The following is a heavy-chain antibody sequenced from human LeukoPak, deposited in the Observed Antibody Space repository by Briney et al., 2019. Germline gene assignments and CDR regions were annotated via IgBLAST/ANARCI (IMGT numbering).Heavy chain of an antibody. CDR3: AKDPRTTYSSGWYA. V-gene: IGHV3-33*05. CDR1: GFTFSSYG. Sequence: GRSLRLSCAASGFTFSSYGMHWVRQAPGKGLEWVAVISYDGSNKYYADSVKGRFTISRDNSKNTLYLQMNSLRAEDTAVYYCAKDPRTTYSSGWYAWGQGTLVTVSS. D-gene: IGHD6-19*01. CDR2: ISYDGSNK. J-gene: IGHJ4*02.